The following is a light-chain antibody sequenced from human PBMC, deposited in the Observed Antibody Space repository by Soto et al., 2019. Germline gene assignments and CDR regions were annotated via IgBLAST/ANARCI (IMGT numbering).Light chain of an antibody. J-gene: IGKJ1*01. Sequence: EIVLTQSPCTLSVSQGERATLSCRASQSVSNNLAWFQQKPGQAPSLLIYGASTRATGIPARFSGSGSGTEFTLTISSLQSEDFAVYCCQQYNKWPLWTFGQGTKVDNK. CDR1: QSVSNN. V-gene: IGKV3-15*01. CDR2: GAS. CDR3: QQYNKWPLWT.